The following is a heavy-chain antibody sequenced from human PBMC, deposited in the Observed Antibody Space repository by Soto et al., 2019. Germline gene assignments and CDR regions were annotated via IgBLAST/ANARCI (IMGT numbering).Heavy chain of an antibody. V-gene: IGHV3-23*01. Sequence: GGSLRLSCAASGFIFSDYAMSWVRQAPGKGLGWVSSISDRGSPTYYADSVTGRFTISTDTSKNTLYLQMNSLRADDTAVYFCAEDLGGYCNVGSCYWFDSWGQGTLVTVSS. CDR3: AEDLGGYCNVGSCYWFDS. D-gene: IGHD2-15*01. CDR2: ISDRGSPT. CDR1: GFIFSDYA. J-gene: IGHJ5*01.